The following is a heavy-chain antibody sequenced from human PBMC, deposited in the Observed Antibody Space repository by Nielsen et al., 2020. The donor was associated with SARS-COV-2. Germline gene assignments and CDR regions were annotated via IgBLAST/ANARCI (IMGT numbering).Heavy chain of an antibody. J-gene: IGHJ3*02. Sequence: GESLKISCAASGFTFSSYWMSWVRQAPGKGLEWVANIKQDGSEKYYVDSVKGRFTISRDNAKNSLYLQMNSLRAEDTAVYYCARAFTVPEDAFDIWGQGTMVTVSS. CDR1: GFTFSSYW. D-gene: IGHD4-17*01. V-gene: IGHV3-7*03. CDR3: ARAFTVPEDAFDI. CDR2: IKQDGSEK.